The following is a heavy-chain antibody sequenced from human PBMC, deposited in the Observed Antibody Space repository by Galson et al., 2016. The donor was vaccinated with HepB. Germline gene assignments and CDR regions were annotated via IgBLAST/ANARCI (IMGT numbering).Heavy chain of an antibody. V-gene: IGHV5-10-1*01. CDR3: ATGPRVGSPEQFPH. CDR1: GYIFNTYW. J-gene: IGHJ1*01. D-gene: IGHD3-10*01. Sequence: QSGAEVKKPGESLRISCRGSGYIFNTYWISWVRQMPGIGLEWMGRIDPSDSHSDYSPSFRGHVSISLDKSLNTVYLQWSSLRVSDTAVFYCATGPRVGSPEQFPHWGQGTLVIVSP. CDR2: IDPSDSHS.